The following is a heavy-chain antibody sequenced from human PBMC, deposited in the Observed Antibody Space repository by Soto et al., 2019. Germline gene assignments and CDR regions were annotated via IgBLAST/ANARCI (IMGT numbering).Heavy chain of an antibody. CDR2: IYWDDDE. CDR3: AHRPRGYSSHFDY. V-gene: IGHV2-5*02. CDR1: GFSLSTRGVG. J-gene: IGHJ4*02. D-gene: IGHD5-18*01. Sequence: QITLKESGPTLVKPTQTLTLTCTFSGFSLSTRGVGVGWIRQPPGKALEWLALIYWDDDEGYSPSLKSRLTITKDTSKKQVVPKKTNMDPVDTATYYCAHRPRGYSSHFDYWGQGTLATVPS.